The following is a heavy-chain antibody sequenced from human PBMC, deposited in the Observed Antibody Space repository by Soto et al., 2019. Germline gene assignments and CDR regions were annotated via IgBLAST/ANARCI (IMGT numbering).Heavy chain of an antibody. CDR1: GYTFTSYY. V-gene: IGHV1-46*01. CDR3: ARDLTAADY. Sequence: QVQLMQSGAEVKKPGASVTISCKASGYTFTSYYIHWVRQAPRQGFEWMAIINPSGGSTNYAQKFQGRVTVTRDTSTSTVNMELSSLSSEDTAVYYCARDLTAADYWGQGTLVTVSS. D-gene: IGHD2-21*02. J-gene: IGHJ4*02. CDR2: INPSGGST.